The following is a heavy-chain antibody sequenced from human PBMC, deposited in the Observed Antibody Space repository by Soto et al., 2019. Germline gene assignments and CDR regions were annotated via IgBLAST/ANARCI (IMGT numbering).Heavy chain of an antibody. D-gene: IGHD6-19*01. CDR3: ANIPLYTIGP. Sequence: EVQVLESGGGLVQPGGSLRLSCAASGFTFSNYAMSWVRQAQGKGLEWVSSIGQSHTNTFYADSVKGRFTISRDSSKNTVYLQMNGLRAEYTAVYYCANIPLYTIGPWGQGTLVTVSS. CDR2: IGQSHTNT. V-gene: IGHV3-23*01. J-gene: IGHJ5*02. CDR1: GFTFSNYA.